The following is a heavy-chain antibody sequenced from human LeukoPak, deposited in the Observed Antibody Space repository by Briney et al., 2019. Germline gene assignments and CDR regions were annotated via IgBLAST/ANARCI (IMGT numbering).Heavy chain of an antibody. CDR3: ARGIGDY. CDR2: IYYSGST. CDR1: GGSISSSSYY. J-gene: IGHJ4*02. V-gene: IGHV4-39*06. Sequence: PSVTLSLTCTVSGGSISSSSYYWGWIRQPPGKGLEWIGSIYYSGSTYYNPSLKSRVTISVDTSKNQFPLKLSSVTAADTAVYYCARGIGDYWGQGTLVTVSS.